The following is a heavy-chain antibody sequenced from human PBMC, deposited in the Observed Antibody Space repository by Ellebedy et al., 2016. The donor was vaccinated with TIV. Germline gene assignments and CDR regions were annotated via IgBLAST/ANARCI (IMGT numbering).Heavy chain of an antibody. V-gene: IGHV3-23*01. CDR3: AKLKGSGWYRWYFDL. D-gene: IGHD6-19*01. CDR1: GLTFSSHA. CDR2: ITESGGNT. J-gene: IGHJ2*01. Sequence: PGGSLRLSCAASGLTFSSHAMSWVRQAPGKGLEWVSSITESGGNTYYADSVKGRFTISRDSSKNTLYLQMNSLRVEDTAVYYCAKLKGSGWYRWYFDLWGRGTLVSVSS.